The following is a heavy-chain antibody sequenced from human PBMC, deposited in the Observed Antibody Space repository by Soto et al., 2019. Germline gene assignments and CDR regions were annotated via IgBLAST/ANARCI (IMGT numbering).Heavy chain of an antibody. CDR3: ARDCGGYPHYYYGMDV. CDR2: IYYSGST. D-gene: IGHD2-21*01. J-gene: IGHJ6*02. CDR1: GGSISSYY. V-gene: IGHV4-59*01. Sequence: SETLSLTCTVSGGSISSYYWSWIRQRPGKGLEWIGYIYYSGSTNYNPSLKSRVTISVDTFKNQFSLKLSSVTAADTAVYYCARDCGGYPHYYYGMDVWGQGTTVTVSS.